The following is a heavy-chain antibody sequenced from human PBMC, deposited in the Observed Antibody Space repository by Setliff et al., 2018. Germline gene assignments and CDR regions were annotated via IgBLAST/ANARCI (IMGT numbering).Heavy chain of an antibody. V-gene: IGHV3-15*01. CDR1: GITFKNAW. J-gene: IGHJ5*01. D-gene: IGHD4-4*01. CDR3: TTGPRDSRNYLNWLGS. Sequence: GGSLRLSCSVSGITFKNAWMTWVRQAPGKGPEWVCRIKSSIEGATSDYGAPAKGRFTISRDDSKSMIYLQMNNMKSEDTGFYYCTTGPRDSRNYLNWLGSWGQGTLVTVSS. CDR2: IKSSIEGATS.